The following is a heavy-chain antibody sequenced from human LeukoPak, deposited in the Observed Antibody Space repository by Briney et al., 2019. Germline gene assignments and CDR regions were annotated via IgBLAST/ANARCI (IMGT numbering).Heavy chain of an antibody. J-gene: IGHJ5*02. CDR2: INHSGST. V-gene: IGHV4-34*01. Sequence: PSETLSLTCAVYGGSFSGYYWSWIRQPPGKGLEWIGEINHSGSTNYNPSLKSRVTISVDTSKNQFSLKLSSVTAADTAVYYCARKRGYSYGRQFSGFDPWGQGTLVTVSS. CDR1: GGSFSGYY. D-gene: IGHD5-18*01. CDR3: ARKRGYSYGRQFSGFDP.